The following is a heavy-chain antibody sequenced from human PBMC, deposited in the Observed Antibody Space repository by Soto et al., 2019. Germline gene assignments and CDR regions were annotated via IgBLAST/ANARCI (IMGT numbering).Heavy chain of an antibody. V-gene: IGHV4-39*01. CDR3: ACIFSGGYGYGFYYYGMDV. CDR2: FYYSEST. D-gene: IGHD5-18*01. J-gene: IGHJ6*02. CDR1: GGSISSSSYY. Sequence: PSETLSLTCAVSGGSISSSSYYWGWIRQPPGKGLEWIGSFYYSESTYYNPSLKSRVTISVDTSKNQFSLKLSSVTAADTAVYYCACIFSGGYGYGFYYYGMDVWGQGTTVTVSS.